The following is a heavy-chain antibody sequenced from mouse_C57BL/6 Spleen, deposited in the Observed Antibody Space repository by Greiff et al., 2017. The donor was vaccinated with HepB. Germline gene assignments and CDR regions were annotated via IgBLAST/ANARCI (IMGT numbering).Heavy chain of an antibody. Sequence: ESGPGIVKPSQSLSLTCSVTGYSITSGYYWNWIRQFPGNKLEWMGYISYDGSNNYNPSLKNRISITRDTSKNQFFLKLNSVTTEDTATYYCASFLLYYGNSYYAMDYWGQGTSVTVSS. D-gene: IGHD2-1*01. CDR2: ISYDGSN. V-gene: IGHV3-6*01. CDR1: GYSITSGYY. J-gene: IGHJ4*01. CDR3: ASFLLYYGNSYYAMDY.